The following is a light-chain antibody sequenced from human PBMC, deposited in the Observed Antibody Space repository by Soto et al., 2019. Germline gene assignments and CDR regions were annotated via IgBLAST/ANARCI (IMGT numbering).Light chain of an antibody. CDR2: EVT. V-gene: IGLV2-14*01. J-gene: IGLJ1*01. Sequence: QSVLTQPASVSGSLGQSITISCTGTTTDVGGYNFVSWYQHHPDKAPKLLIYEVTNRPSGVSNRFSGSKSGNTASLTISGLQAADEADYYCSSYTSTGTPVFGTGTKLTV. CDR3: SSYTSTGTPV. CDR1: TTDVGGYNF.